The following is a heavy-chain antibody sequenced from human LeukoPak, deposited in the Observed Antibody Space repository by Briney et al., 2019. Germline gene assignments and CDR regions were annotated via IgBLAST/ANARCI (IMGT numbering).Heavy chain of an antibody. V-gene: IGHV3-23*01. CDR1: GLTFYSYG. CDR3: AKGHSAHGTGFDC. J-gene: IGHJ4*02. CDR2: ISGSGDTT. Sequence: GGSLRLSCAPSGLTFYSYGMSWVRQAPGKGLEWVSGISGSGDTTYYADSAKARFTISRDNSKNMLYLQMKSLRVADTAVYYCAKGHSAHGTGFDCWGQGTLVAVSS. D-gene: IGHD1-14*01.